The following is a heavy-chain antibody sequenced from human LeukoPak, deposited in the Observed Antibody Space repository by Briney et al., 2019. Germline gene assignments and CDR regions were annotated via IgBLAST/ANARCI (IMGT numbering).Heavy chain of an antibody. CDR3: ARVKESNYDILTGVDY. Sequence: TGGSLRLSCAASGFTFSSYAMHWVRQAPGKGLEWVAVISYDGSNKYYADSVKGRFTISRDNSKNTLYLQMNSLRAEDTAVYYCARVKESNYDILTGVDYWGQGTLVTASS. CDR1: GFTFSSYA. J-gene: IGHJ4*02. CDR2: ISYDGSNK. D-gene: IGHD3-9*01. V-gene: IGHV3-30*04.